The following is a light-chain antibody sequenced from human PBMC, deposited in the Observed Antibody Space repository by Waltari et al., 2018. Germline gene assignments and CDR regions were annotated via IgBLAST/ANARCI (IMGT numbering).Light chain of an antibody. CDR2: LNSDGSH. J-gene: IGLJ3*02. V-gene: IGLV4-69*01. CDR3: QTWATGIRV. CDR1: SGPINYA. Sequence: QLVLTQSPSASASLGASVKLTCPLSSGPINYAIARHQQQPEKGPRFLMRLNSDGSHTKGDGIPDRFSGSSSGAERYLTISSLQSEDEADYYCQTWATGIRVFGGGTKLTVL.